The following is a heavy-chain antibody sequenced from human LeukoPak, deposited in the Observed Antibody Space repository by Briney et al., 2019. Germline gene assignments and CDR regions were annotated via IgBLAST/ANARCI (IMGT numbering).Heavy chain of an antibody. CDR1: GGSISSSIYY. CDR2: IYYSGST. D-gene: IGHD4-17*01. Sequence: PSETLSLTCTVSGGSISSSIYYWGWIRQPPGKGLEWIGSIYYSGSTYYNPSLKSRVTISVDTSKNQFSLKLSSVTAADTAVYYCARLGPYDYGDYNTEDYFDYWGQGTLVTVSS. V-gene: IGHV4-39*01. J-gene: IGHJ4*02. CDR3: ARLGPYDYGDYNTEDYFDY.